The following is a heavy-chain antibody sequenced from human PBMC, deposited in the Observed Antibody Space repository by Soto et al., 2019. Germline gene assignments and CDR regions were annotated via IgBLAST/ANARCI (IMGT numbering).Heavy chain of an antibody. CDR3: AKERYCSSTSCYMGFDY. CDR1: GSPFSSYA. J-gene: IGHJ4*02. D-gene: IGHD2-2*02. Sequence: GGSLRLSCAASGSPFSSYAMNWVRQAPGKGLEWVSAISGSGGSTYYADSVKGRFTISRDSSKNTLYLQMNSLRAEDTAVYYCAKERYCSSTSCYMGFDYWGQGTLVTVSS. CDR2: ISGSGGST. V-gene: IGHV3-23*01.